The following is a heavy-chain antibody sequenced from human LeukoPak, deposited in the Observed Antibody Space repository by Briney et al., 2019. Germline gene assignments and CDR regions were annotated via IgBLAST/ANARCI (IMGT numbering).Heavy chain of an antibody. Sequence: GGSLRLSCAVSGFTFRYYSMNWVRQAPGKGLEWVSSINSNSNMYYADSVKGRFTISRDDAKNSVHLQMNSLRAEDTAVYYCARDYYYVSGNYYIYFDYWGQGILVTVSS. CDR3: ARDYYYVSGNYYIYFDY. J-gene: IGHJ4*02. V-gene: IGHV3-21*01. D-gene: IGHD3-10*01. CDR1: GFTFRYYS. CDR2: INSNSNM.